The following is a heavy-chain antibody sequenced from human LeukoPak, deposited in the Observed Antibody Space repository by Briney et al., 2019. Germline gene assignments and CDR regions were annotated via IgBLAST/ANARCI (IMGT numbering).Heavy chain of an antibody. V-gene: IGHV1-69*05. CDR2: IIPIFGTA. D-gene: IGHD3-16*01. CDR1: GGTFSSYA. CDR3: ATSIMITFGGVEYRDY. J-gene: IGHJ4*02. Sequence: SVKVSCKASGGTFSSYAISWVRQAPGHGLEWMGRIIPIFGTAKYAQKFQGRVTITTDESTSTAYMELSSLRSEDTGVYYCATSIMITFGGVEYRDYWGQGTLVTVSS.